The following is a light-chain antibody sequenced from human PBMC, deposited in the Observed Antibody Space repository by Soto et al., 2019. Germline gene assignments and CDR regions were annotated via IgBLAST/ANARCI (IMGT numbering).Light chain of an antibody. CDR1: QSIGSW. Sequence: DIQMTQSPTTLSASVGDRVTSTCLASQSIGSWLAWYQQKPGKAPKLLIYKASTLESGVPSRFSGSGSGTEFILAISSLQPDDFASFYCQQYCSCPPWTVGQGTKVEIQ. CDR2: KAS. CDR3: QQYCSCPPWT. V-gene: IGKV1-5*03. J-gene: IGKJ1*01.